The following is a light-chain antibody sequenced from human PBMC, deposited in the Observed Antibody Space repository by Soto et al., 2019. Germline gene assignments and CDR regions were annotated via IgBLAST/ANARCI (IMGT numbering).Light chain of an antibody. CDR2: AAS. Sequence: IQLTQSPSSLSASVGDRVTITCRASQGISSYLAWYQQKPGKAPKLLIYAASTLQSGVPSRFSGSGSGTDFTLTISSLQPDDFATYYCQQYNSYPLTFGQGTKLEIK. CDR3: QQYNSYPLT. J-gene: IGKJ2*01. V-gene: IGKV1-9*01. CDR1: QGISSY.